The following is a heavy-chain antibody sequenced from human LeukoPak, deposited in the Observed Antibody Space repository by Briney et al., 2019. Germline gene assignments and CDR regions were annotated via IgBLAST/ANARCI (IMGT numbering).Heavy chain of an antibody. V-gene: IGHV4-34*01. D-gene: IGHD2-15*01. CDR3: ARDPFYCSGGSCEFDP. J-gene: IGHJ5*02. Sequence: SETLSLTCAVYGGSFSGYYWSWIRQPPGKGLEWIGETNHSGSTNYNPSLKSRVTISVDTSKNQFSLKLSSVTAADTAVYYCARDPFYCSGGSCEFDPWGQGTLVTVSS. CDR2: TNHSGST. CDR1: GGSFSGYY.